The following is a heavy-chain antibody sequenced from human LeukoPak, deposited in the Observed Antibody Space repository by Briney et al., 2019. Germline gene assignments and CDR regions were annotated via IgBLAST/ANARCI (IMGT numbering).Heavy chain of an antibody. CDR1: GYTFTSYG. CDR2: ISAYNGNT. J-gene: IGHJ5*02. V-gene: IGHV1-18*01. CDR3: ARDAEDIVVVVAANNWFDP. D-gene: IGHD2-15*01. Sequence: ASVKVSCKASGYTFTSYGISWVRQAPGQGLEWMGWISAYNGNTNYAQKLQGRVTMTTDISTSTAYMELRSLRSDDTAVYYCARDAEDIVVVVAANNWFDPWGQGTLVTVSS.